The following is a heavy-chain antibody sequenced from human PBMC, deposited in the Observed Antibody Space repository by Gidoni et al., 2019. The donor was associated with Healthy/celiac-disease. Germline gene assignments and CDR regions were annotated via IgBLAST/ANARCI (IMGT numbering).Heavy chain of an antibody. V-gene: IGHV5-51*01. CDR3: ARPWTYVPGRYYFDY. Sequence: EVQLVQSGAEVKKPGESRKISCKGSGYSISSYWIGWVRQLPGKGLVWRGIIYPGASDTRSSPSFRGQVTISADKSISTAYLPWRSLKASDTAIYYCARPWTYVPGRYYFDYWGPGTLVTVSS. CDR2: IYPGASDT. D-gene: IGHD1-7*01. J-gene: IGHJ4*02. CDR1: GYSISSYW.